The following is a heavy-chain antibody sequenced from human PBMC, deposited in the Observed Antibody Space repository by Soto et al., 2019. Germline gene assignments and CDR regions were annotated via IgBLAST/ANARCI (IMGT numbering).Heavy chain of an antibody. J-gene: IGHJ4*02. V-gene: IGHV3-21*01. CDR2: ISSSSSYI. Sequence: EVQLVESGGGLVKPGGSLRLSCAASGFTFSSYSMNWVRQAPGKGLEWVSSISSSSSYIYYADSVKGRFTISRDNAKKSLYLQMNSLRAEDTAVYYCARMMGAVAAHFDYWGQGTLVTVSS. D-gene: IGHD6-19*01. CDR3: ARMMGAVAAHFDY. CDR1: GFTFSSYS.